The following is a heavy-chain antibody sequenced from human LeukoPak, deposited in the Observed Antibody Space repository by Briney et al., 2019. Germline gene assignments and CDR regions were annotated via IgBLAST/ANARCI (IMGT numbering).Heavy chain of an antibody. CDR1: GGSISSGDYY. V-gene: IGHV4-30-4*08. J-gene: IGHJ3*02. CDR3: ATVNYYDRPFDI. CDR2: IYYSGTT. D-gene: IGHD3-22*01. Sequence: PSETLSLTCTVSGGSISSGDYYWSWIRQPPGKGREWIGYIYYSGTTYYNPSLKSRVTISVDTSKNQFSLRLSSVTAADTAVYYCATVNYYDRPFDIWGQGTMVTVSS.